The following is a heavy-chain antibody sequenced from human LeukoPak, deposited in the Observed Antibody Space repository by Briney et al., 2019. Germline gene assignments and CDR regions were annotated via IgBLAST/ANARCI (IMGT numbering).Heavy chain of an antibody. CDR2: IYYSGST. CDR1: GGSISSYY. CDR3: AGVRNGYNYQYYFDY. V-gene: IGHV4-59*01. J-gene: IGHJ4*02. Sequence: PSETLSLTCTVSGGSISSYYWSWIRQPPGKGLEWIGYIYYSGSTNYNPSLKSRVTISVDTSKNQFSLKLSSVTAADTAVYYCAGVRNGYNYQYYFDYWGQGTLVTVSS. D-gene: IGHD5-24*01.